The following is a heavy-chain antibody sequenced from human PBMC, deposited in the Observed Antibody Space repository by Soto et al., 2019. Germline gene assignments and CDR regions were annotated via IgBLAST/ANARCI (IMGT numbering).Heavy chain of an antibody. CDR2: IWYDGSNK. Sequence: GGSLRLSCAASGFTFSSYGMHWVRQAPGKGLEWVAVIWYDGSNKYYADSVKGRYTISRDNSKNTLYLQMNSLRAEDTAVYYCARDHAPGIAAAGPEPFDYWGQGTLVTVSS. CDR3: ARDHAPGIAAAGPEPFDY. CDR1: GFTFSSYG. V-gene: IGHV3-33*01. J-gene: IGHJ4*02. D-gene: IGHD6-13*01.